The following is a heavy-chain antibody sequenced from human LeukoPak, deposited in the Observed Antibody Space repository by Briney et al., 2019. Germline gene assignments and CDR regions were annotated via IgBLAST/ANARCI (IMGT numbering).Heavy chain of an antibody. CDR1: GFDLNTYE. V-gene: IGHV3-48*03. Sequence: RGSLRLSCAASGFDLNTYEMNWVRQTPGKGLEWIADITISVHTKNYADSVKGRFTISRNNARTSLYLQMNSLRVEDTGVYYCARGDPHADLWGQGTLVTVSS. J-gene: IGHJ5*02. CDR3: ARGDPHADL. CDR2: ITISVHTK.